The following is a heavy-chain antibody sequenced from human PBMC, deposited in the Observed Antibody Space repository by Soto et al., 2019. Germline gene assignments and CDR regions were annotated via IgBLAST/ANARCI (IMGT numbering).Heavy chain of an antibody. CDR1: GFTFSSYS. J-gene: IGHJ6*03. CDR3: ARDRIFGTRGDYYMDV. Sequence: GGSLRLSCAASGFTFSSYSMNWVRQAPGKGLEWVSSISSSSSYIYYADSVKGRFTISRDNAKNSLYLQMNSLRAEDTAVYYCARDRIFGTRGDYYMDVWGKGTTVTVSS. CDR2: ISSSSSYI. V-gene: IGHV3-21*01. D-gene: IGHD3-3*02.